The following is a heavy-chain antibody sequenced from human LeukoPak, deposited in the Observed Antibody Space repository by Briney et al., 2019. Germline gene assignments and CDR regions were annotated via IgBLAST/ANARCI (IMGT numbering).Heavy chain of an antibody. Sequence: GKGLEWGSGISGSGDTAYYADSVKGRFTISRDNSKNTLYVQMNSLRAEDTAVYYCARVWGDTAMVTLDYWGQGTLVTVSS. J-gene: IGHJ4*02. CDR3: ARVWGDTAMVTLDY. V-gene: IGHV3-23*01. CDR2: ISGSGDTA. D-gene: IGHD5-18*01.